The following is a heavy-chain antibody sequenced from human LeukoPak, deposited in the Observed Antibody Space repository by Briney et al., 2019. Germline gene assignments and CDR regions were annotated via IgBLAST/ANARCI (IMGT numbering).Heavy chain of an antibody. D-gene: IGHD3-9*01. V-gene: IGHV1-8*01. CDR1: GYTFTSYD. J-gene: IGHJ4*02. CDR3: ARGDGGYFDFDY. Sequence: ASVKVSCKASGYTFTSYDIDWVRQATGQGLEWMGWMNPNSGNTGYAQKFQGRVTTTRNTSISAAYMELSSLRSEDTAVYYCARGDGGYFDFDYWGQGTLVTVSS. CDR2: MNPNSGNT.